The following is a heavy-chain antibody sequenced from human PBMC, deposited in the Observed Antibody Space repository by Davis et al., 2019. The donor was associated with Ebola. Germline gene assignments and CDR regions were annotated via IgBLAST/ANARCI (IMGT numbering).Heavy chain of an antibody. CDR1: GFTFSSYS. CDR2: ISSSSSYI. V-gene: IGHV3-21*01. CDR3: ARAPLAYYDFWSGGMNYYYGMDV. J-gene: IGHJ6*02. Sequence: PGGSLRLSCAASGFTFSSYSMNWVRQAPGKGLEWVSSISSSSSYIYYADSVKGRFTISRDNAKNSLYLQMNSLRAEDTAVYYCARAPLAYYDFWSGGMNYYYGMDVWGQGTTVTVSS. D-gene: IGHD3-3*01.